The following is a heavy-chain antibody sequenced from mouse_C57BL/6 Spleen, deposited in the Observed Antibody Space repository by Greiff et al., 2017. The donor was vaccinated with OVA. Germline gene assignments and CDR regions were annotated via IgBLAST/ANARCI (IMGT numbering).Heavy chain of an antibody. Sequence: VQLQQSGPGLVKPSQSLSLTCSVTGYSITSGYYWNWIRQFPGNKLEWMGYISYDGSNNYKPSLKNRISITRDTSKNQFFLKLNSVTTEDTATYYCAREGITRHFDYWGQGTTLTVSS. CDR1: GYSITSGYY. CDR3: AREGITRHFDY. CDR2: ISYDGSN. V-gene: IGHV3-6*01. J-gene: IGHJ2*01. D-gene: IGHD1-3*01.